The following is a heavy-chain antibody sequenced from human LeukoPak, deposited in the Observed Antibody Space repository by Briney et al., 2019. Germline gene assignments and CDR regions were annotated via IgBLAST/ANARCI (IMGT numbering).Heavy chain of an antibody. CDR2: ISAYNGNT. CDR3: ARDALIYYSSSWYRNWFDP. V-gene: IGHV1-18*04. Sequence: ASVKVSCKASGYTFTGYYMHWVRQAPGQGLEWMGWISAYNGNTNYAQKLQGRVTMTTDTSTSTAYMELRSLRSDDTAVYYCARDALIYYSSSWYRNWFDPWGQGTLVTVSS. J-gene: IGHJ5*02. D-gene: IGHD6-13*01. CDR1: GYTFTGYY.